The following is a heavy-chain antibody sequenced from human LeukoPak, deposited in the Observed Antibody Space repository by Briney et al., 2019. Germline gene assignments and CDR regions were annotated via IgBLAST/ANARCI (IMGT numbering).Heavy chain of an antibody. Sequence: GGSLRLSCAASGFTVSSNYMSWVRQAPGKGLEWVSSISTTSSYIFYAESLKGRFTVSRDNAKNSVYLQMNSLRPEGTAVYYCSRDRLGGLDHWGQGTLVTVSS. J-gene: IGHJ4*02. D-gene: IGHD5-12*01. CDR3: SRDRLGGLDH. V-gene: IGHV3-21*01. CDR2: ISTTSSYI. CDR1: GFTVSSNY.